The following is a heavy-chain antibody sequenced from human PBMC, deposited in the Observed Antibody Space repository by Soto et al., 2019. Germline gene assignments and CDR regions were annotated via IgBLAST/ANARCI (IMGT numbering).Heavy chain of an antibody. CDR1: GFTFTSSA. CDR3: AAGWGIRDFWSKGI. Sequence: SVKVSCKASGFTFTSSAVQWVRQARGQRLEWIGWIVVGSGNTNYAQKFQERVTITRDMSTSTAYMELSSLRSEDTAVYYCAAGWGIRDFWSKGIWGQGTMVTVSS. D-gene: IGHD3-3*01. V-gene: IGHV1-58*01. CDR2: IVVGSGNT. J-gene: IGHJ3*02.